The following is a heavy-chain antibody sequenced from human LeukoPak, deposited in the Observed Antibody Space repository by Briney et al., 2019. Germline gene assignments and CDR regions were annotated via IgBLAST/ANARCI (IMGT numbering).Heavy chain of an antibody. J-gene: IGHJ4*02. D-gene: IGHD3-22*01. CDR2: ISGSGGST. CDR1: GFTFSSYA. Sequence: GGSLRLSCAASGFTFSSYAMSWVRQAPGKGLEWVSAISGSGGSTYYADSVKGRFTISRDNSKNTLYLQMNSLRAEDTAVYYYAKQVREYYYDSSGYYYFDYWGQGTLVTVSS. CDR3: AKQVREYYYDSSGYYYFDY. V-gene: IGHV3-23*01.